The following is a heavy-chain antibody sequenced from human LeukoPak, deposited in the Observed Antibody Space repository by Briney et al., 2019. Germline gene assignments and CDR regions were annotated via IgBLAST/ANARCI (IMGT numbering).Heavy chain of an antibody. CDR1: GYTFTGYY. J-gene: IGHJ6*03. V-gene: IGHV1-2*02. CDR3: ARGIQLRYYMDV. CDR2: INPNSGGT. D-gene: IGHD5-18*01. Sequence: ASVKVSCKASGYTFTGYYMHWVRQAPGQGLEWMGWINPNSGGTNYAQKFQGRVTMTRDTSISTAYMELRRLRSDDTAVYYCARGIQLRYYMDVWGKGTTVTVSS.